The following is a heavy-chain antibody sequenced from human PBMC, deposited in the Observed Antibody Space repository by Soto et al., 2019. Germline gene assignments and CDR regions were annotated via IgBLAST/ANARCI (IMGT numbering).Heavy chain of an antibody. D-gene: IGHD3-3*01. Sequence: ASVKVSCKASGYTFTSYAMHWVRQAPGQRLEWMGWINAGNGNTKYSQKFQGRVTITRDTSASTAYMELSSLRSEDTAVYYCARGSFHYDFWSGYPPPYYFDYWAREPWSPSPQ. J-gene: IGHJ4*02. CDR1: GYTFTSYA. CDR2: INAGNGNT. CDR3: ARGSFHYDFWSGYPPPYYFDY. V-gene: IGHV1-3*01.